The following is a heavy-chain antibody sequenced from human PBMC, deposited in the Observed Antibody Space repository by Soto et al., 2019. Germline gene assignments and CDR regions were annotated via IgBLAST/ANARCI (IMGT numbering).Heavy chain of an antibody. CDR1: GFTFDDYA. V-gene: IGHV3-9*01. Sequence: GGSLRLSCAASGFTFDDYAMHWVRQAPGKGLEWVSGISWNSGSIGYADSVKGRFTISRDNAKNSLYLQMNSLRAEDTALYYCAKDFHGDNYYYYMDVWGKGTTVTVSS. D-gene: IGHD3-9*01. CDR2: ISWNSGSI. J-gene: IGHJ6*03. CDR3: AKDFHGDNYYYYMDV.